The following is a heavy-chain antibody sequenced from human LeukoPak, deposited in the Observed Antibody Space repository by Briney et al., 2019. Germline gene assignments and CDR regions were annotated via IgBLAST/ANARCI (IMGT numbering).Heavy chain of an antibody. V-gene: IGHV5-51*01. CDR1: GYSFTTSW. D-gene: IGHD4-11*01. Sequence: GESLKISCKGSGYSFTTSWIGWVRQMPGKGLDWMGIIHPADSNTRYTPSFQGHVTISADKSISTAYLQWSSLKASDSAMYYCARLDYSYYYMDVWGKGTTVTVSS. CDR3: ARLDYSYYYMDV. CDR2: IHPADSNT. J-gene: IGHJ6*03.